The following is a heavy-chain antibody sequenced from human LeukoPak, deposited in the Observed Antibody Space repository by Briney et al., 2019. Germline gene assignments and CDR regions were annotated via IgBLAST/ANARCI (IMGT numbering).Heavy chain of an antibody. V-gene: IGHV3-21*01. CDR3: ARDESPETKYYDFWSGSDY. J-gene: IGHJ4*02. D-gene: IGHD3-3*01. Sequence: GGSLRLSCAASGFTFSSYSMNWVRQAPGKGLEWVSSISSSSSYTYYADSVKGRFTISRDNAKNSLYLQMNSLRAEDTAVYYCARDESPETKYYDFWSGSDYWGQGTLVTVSS. CDR1: GFTFSSYS. CDR2: ISSSSSYT.